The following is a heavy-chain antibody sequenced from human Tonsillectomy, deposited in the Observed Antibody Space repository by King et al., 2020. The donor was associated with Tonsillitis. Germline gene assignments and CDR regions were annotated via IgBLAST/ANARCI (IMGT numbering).Heavy chain of an antibody. CDR2: IYFSGST. J-gene: IGHJ5*02. D-gene: IGHD2-15*01. CDR3: VRGGCSGSTCYPGWFDP. CDR1: GDSISSHY. Sequence: VQLQESGPGLVKPSETLSLTCIVSGDSISSHYWSWLRQPPGKGLEWIGYIYFSGSTNYNPSLKSRVTMSVDTPKNEFSLKLSSVTAADTAVYYCVRGGCSGSTCYPGWFDPWGQGTLVTVSS. V-gene: IGHV4-59*11.